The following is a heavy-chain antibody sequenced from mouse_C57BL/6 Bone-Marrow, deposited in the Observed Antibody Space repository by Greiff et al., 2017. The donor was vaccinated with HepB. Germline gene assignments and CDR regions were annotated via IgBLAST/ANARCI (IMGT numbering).Heavy chain of an antibody. V-gene: IGHV1-63*01. CDR2: IYPGGGYT. D-gene: IGHD1-1*01. J-gene: IGHJ1*03. CDR3: ARSPCYGSSYSYWYFDV. CDR1: GYTFTNYW. Sequence: VKLQESGAELVRPGTSVKMSCKASGYTFTNYWIGWAKQRPGHGLEWIGDIYPGGGYTNYNEKFKGKATLTADKSSSTAYMQCSSLTSEDSAIYYCARSPCYGSSYSYWYFDVWGTGTTVTVSS.